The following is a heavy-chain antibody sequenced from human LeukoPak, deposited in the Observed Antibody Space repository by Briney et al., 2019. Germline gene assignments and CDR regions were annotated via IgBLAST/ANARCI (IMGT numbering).Heavy chain of an antibody. CDR3: ALPVYSSSWFGNWFDP. V-gene: IGHV1-2*02. CDR2: INPNSGGT. D-gene: IGHD6-13*01. CDR1: GYTFTGYY. Sequence: PLASVKVSCKASGYTFTGYYMHWVRQAPGQGLEWMGWINPNSGGTNYAQKFQGRVTMTRNTSISTAYMELSSLRSEDTAVYYCALPVYSSSWFGNWFDPWGQGTLVTVSS. J-gene: IGHJ5*02.